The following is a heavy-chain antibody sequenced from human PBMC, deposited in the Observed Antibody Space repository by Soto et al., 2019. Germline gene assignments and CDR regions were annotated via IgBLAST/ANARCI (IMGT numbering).Heavy chain of an antibody. CDR1: GFTFSSYA. V-gene: IGHV3-23*01. CDR2: ISGSGGST. Sequence: EVQLLESGGGLVQPGGSLRLSCAASGFTFSSYAMRWVRQAPVKGLEWVSAISGSGGSTYYADSVKGRFTISRDNSKTTLYLQMNSLRAEDTAVYYCARRGSGSYYDYWGHGTLVTVSS. J-gene: IGHJ4*01. CDR3: ARRGSGSYYDY. D-gene: IGHD1-26*01.